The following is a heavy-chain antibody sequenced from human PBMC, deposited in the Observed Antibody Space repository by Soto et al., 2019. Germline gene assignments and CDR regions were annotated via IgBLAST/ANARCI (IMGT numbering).Heavy chain of an antibody. CDR3: ARSYPNTIFGVVPSRGLDV. V-gene: IGHV4-59*01. D-gene: IGHD3-3*01. CDR1: GGSISSNY. J-gene: IGHJ6*02. Sequence: SETLSLTCIVSGGSISSNYWSWIRQPPGKGLEWIGYIYYTGSTNFNPSLKNRVMISVDTSKNQFSLKLSSVTAADTAVYYCARSYPNTIFGVVPSRGLDVWGQGTTVTVSS. CDR2: IYYTGST.